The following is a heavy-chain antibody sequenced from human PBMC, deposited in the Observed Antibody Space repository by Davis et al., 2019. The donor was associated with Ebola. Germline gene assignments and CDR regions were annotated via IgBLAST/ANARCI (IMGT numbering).Heavy chain of an antibody. V-gene: IGHV4-61*01. CDR1: GGSISSGSYY. CDR2: IYYSGST. J-gene: IGHJ4*02. Sequence: SETLSLTCTVSGGSISSGSYYWSWIRQPPGKGLEWIGYIYYSGSTNYNPSLKSRVTISVDTSKNQFSLKLSSVTAADTAVYYCARDSPYGAAWFDYWGQGTLVTVSS. D-gene: IGHD4-17*01. CDR3: ARDSPYGAAWFDY.